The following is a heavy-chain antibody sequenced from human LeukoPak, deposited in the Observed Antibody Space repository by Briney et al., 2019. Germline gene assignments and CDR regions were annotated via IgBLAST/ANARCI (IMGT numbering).Heavy chain of an antibody. V-gene: IGHV3-30-3*01. Sequence: GGSLRLSCAASGFTFSSYARHWVRQAPGKGLEWVAVISYDGSNKYYADSVRGRFTISRDNSKNTLYLQMNSLRAEDTAVYYCARVESSGRYAFDIWGQGTMVTVSS. J-gene: IGHJ3*02. CDR3: ARVESSGRYAFDI. CDR1: GFTFSSYA. CDR2: ISYDGSNK. D-gene: IGHD6-19*01.